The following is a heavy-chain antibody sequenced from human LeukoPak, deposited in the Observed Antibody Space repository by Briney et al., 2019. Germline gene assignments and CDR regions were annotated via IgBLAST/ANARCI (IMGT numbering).Heavy chain of an antibody. Sequence: GASVKVSCKASGYTFTSYGISWVRQAPGQGLEWMGWISAYNGNTNLAQKFQGRVTMTTDTSTSTAYMEMRSLRSEDTAVYYCARDINYYYYGMDVWGQGTTVTVSS. CDR1: GYTFTSYG. D-gene: IGHD3-10*01. CDR2: ISAYNGNT. J-gene: IGHJ6*02. V-gene: IGHV1-18*01. CDR3: ARDINYYYYGMDV.